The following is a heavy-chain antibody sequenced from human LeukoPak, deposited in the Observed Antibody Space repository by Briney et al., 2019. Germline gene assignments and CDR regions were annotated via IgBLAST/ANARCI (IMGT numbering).Heavy chain of an antibody. CDR2: ISSNGGST. J-gene: IGHJ6*02. CDR1: GFTFSSYA. Sequence: GGSLRLSCAASGFTFSSYAMHWVRQAPGKGLEYVSAISSNGGSTSYADSVKGRFTISRDNSKNTLYLQMGSLRGEDMAVYYCARDQALGGMDVWGQGTTVTVSS. CDR3: ARDQALGGMDV. V-gene: IGHV3-64*02.